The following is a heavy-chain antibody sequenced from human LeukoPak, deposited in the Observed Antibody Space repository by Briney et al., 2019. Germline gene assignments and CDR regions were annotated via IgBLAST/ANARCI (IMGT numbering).Heavy chain of an antibody. V-gene: IGHV3-30*02. J-gene: IGHJ4*02. Sequence: GGSLRLSCAASGFTFSNYGMHWVRQAPGEGLEWMAFMRYDGSNKYYADSMKGRFTISRDDSKNTLYLQMNSLRAEDTAVYYCARDRYYDFWSGYYLDYWGQGILVTVSS. CDR2: MRYDGSNK. D-gene: IGHD3-3*01. CDR3: ARDRYYDFWSGYYLDY. CDR1: GFTFSNYG.